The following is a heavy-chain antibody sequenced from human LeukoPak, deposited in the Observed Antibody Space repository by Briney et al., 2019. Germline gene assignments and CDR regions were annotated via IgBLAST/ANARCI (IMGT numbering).Heavy chain of an antibody. J-gene: IGHJ4*02. CDR3: ARRYCSGGSCYSALDY. CDR2: IYYTGST. V-gene: IGHV4-59*01. D-gene: IGHD2-15*01. CDR1: GGSISSYY. Sequence: SETLSLTCTVSGGSISSYYWSWIRQPPGKGLEWIGYIYYTGSTNYNPSLKSRVTISVDTSRNQFSLKLSSVTAADTAVYYCARRYCSGGSCYSALDYWGQGTLVTVSS.